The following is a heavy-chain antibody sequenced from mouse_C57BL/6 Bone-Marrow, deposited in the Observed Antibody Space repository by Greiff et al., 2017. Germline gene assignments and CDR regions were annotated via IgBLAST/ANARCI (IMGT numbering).Heavy chain of an antibody. CDR3: AQEGVWDTPWFAY. CDR2: IYPRDGST. J-gene: IGHJ3*01. D-gene: IGHD2-10*02. V-gene: IGHV1-78*01. CDR1: GYTFTDHT. Sequence: VQLQQSDAELVKPGASVKISCKASGYTFTDHTIHWMKQRPGQGLEWIGYIYPRDGSTKYNEKFKGKATLTADKSSSTAYMQLSSLTSEDSAVYCCAQEGVWDTPWFAYWGQGTLVTVSA.